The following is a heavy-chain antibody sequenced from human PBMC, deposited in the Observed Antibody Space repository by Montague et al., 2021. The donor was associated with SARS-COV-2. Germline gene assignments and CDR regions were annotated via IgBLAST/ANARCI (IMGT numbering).Heavy chain of an antibody. Sequence: SETLSLTCSVSGDSINSSYYYCGWVRQPPGKGLEWIGSIDYSGSTSYNPSLKSRVTLSVDTSKNHFSLKLNSVAAADTAVYYCAIHRGRRPAALDWFDPWGQGTLVTVSS. CDR3: AIHRGRRPAALDWFDP. D-gene: IGHD2-2*01. V-gene: IGHV4-39*01. CDR1: GDSINSSYYY. J-gene: IGHJ5*01. CDR2: IDYSGST.